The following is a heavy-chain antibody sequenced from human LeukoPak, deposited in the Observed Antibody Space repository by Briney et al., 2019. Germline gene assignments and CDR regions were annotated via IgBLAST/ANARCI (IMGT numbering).Heavy chain of an antibody. CDR2: INTDGSIT. CDR3: VSYYYDSSGCY. CDR1: GLTFSNYW. Sequence: GGSLRLSCAASGLTFSNYWMHWVRQAPGKGLVWVSRINTDGSITTYADSVKGRFTISRDNAKNTLYLQMNTLRAEDTAVYYCVSYYYDSSGCYWGQGTLVTVSS. V-gene: IGHV3-74*01. J-gene: IGHJ4*02. D-gene: IGHD3-22*01.